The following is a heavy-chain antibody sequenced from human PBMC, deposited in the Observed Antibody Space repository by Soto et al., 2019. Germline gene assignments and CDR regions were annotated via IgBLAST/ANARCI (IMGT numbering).Heavy chain of an antibody. D-gene: IGHD4-4*01. J-gene: IGHJ4*02. Sequence: EVQLVESGGTLVQPGGSLRRSCVASGFKFRSYWMSWVRQAPGKGLEWLANIKEDGSEKYYVDSVEGRFTISRDNARNSVYLQMNSLRAEDTAIYYCTRGGGRDSNEHFWGQGTLVIVSS. CDR2: IKEDGSEK. CDR3: TRGGGRDSNEHF. CDR1: GFKFRSYW. V-gene: IGHV3-7*01.